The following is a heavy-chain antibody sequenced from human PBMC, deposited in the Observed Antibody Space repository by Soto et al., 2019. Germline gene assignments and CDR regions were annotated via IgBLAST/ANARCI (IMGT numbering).Heavy chain of an antibody. J-gene: IGHJ5*02. V-gene: IGHV3-66*01. Sequence: PGGSLRLSCAASGFTVSSNYMSWVRQAPGKGLEWVSVIYSGGSTYYADSVKGRFTISRDNSENTLYLQMNSLRAEDTAVYYCVRCWGFLVGFCLGYNLFSPCGQGSLVT. CDR2: IYSGGST. CDR3: VRCWGFLVGFCLGYNLFSP. CDR1: GFTVSSNY. D-gene: IGHD3-16*01.